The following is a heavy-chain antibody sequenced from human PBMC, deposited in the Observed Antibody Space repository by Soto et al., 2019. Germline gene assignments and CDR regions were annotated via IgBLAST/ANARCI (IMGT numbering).Heavy chain of an antibody. V-gene: IGHV3-74*01. Sequence: EVQLVESGGGLGQPGGSLRLSCAASGFTFRNYWMYWVRQAPGKGLVWVSHINGDGSITAYADSVRGRFTISRDDAKNTLFLQMNSLRPEDTAVYCCVRGGNYVWGSYQDWGQGTLVTVSS. J-gene: IGHJ4*02. D-gene: IGHD3-16*02. CDR1: GFTFRNYW. CDR2: INGDGSIT. CDR3: VRGGNYVWGSYQD.